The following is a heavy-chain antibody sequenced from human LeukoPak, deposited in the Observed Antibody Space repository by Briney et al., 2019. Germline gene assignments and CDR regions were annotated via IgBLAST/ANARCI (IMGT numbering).Heavy chain of an antibody. J-gene: IGHJ4*02. V-gene: IGHV4-34*01. CDR3: ARGRYDSSGYYLFFDY. CDR2: INHSGST. CDR1: GGSFSGYY. D-gene: IGHD3-22*01. Sequence: SETLSLTCAVYGGSFSGYYWSWIRQPPGKGLEWIGEINHSGSTNYNPSVKSRVTISVDTSKNQFSLKLSSVTAADTAVYYCARGRYDSSGYYLFFDYWGQGTLVTVSS.